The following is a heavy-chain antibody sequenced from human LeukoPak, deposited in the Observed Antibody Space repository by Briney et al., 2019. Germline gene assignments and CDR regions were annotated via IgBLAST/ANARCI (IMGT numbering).Heavy chain of an antibody. V-gene: IGHV1-24*01. Sequence: ASVKVSCKVSGYTLTELSMHWVRQAPGKGPEWMGGFDPEDGETIYAQKFQGRVTMTEDTSTDTAYMELSSLRSEDTAVYYCAALEDYGDYEFVHWGQGTLVTVSS. CDR1: GYTLTELS. CDR2: FDPEDGET. CDR3: AALEDYGDYEFVH. D-gene: IGHD4-17*01. J-gene: IGHJ4*02.